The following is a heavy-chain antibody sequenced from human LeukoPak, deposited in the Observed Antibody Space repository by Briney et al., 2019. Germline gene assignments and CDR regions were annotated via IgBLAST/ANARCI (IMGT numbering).Heavy chain of an antibody. V-gene: IGHV3-21*06. CDR2: ISSSSSYI. J-gene: IGHJ4*02. CDR3: ARDSEVASAGSDY. D-gene: IGHD6-13*01. CDR1: GFTFSSYA. Sequence: GGSLRLSCAASGFTFSSYAMSWVRQAPGKGLEWVSSISSSSSYIYYADSVKGRFTISRDNAKNSLSLQMSSLRAEDTAVYYCARDSEVASAGSDYWGLGTLVTVSS.